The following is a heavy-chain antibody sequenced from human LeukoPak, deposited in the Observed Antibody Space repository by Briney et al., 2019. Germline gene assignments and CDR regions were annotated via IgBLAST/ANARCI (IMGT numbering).Heavy chain of an antibody. CDR1: GFTFSSYG. D-gene: IGHD3-22*01. V-gene: IGHV3-30*18. Sequence: GGSPRLSCAASGFTFSSYGMHWVRQAPGKGLEWVAVISYDGSNKYYADSVKGRFTISRDNSKNTLYLQMNSLRAEDTAVYYCAKDRRHYYDSSGSTYYFDYWGQGTLVTVSS. CDR2: ISYDGSNK. J-gene: IGHJ4*02. CDR3: AKDRRHYYDSSGSTYYFDY.